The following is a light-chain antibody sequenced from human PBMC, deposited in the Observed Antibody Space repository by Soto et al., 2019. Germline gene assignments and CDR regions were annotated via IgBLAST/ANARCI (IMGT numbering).Light chain of an antibody. V-gene: IGLV2-11*01. CDR2: DVN. CDR3: CSYAGSHTYVI. Sequence: QSVLTQPRSVSGSPGQSVNISCTGTSSDVGAYKYVSWYQQHPGKAPKMMIFDVNRRPSGVPDRFSGSKSGNTASLTISGLQPEDEADYYCCSYAGSHTYVILGGGTKLTVL. CDR1: SSDVGAYKY. J-gene: IGLJ2*01.